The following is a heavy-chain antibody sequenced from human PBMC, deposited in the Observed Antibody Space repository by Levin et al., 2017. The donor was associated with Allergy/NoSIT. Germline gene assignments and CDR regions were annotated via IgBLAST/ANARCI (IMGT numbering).Heavy chain of an antibody. J-gene: IGHJ4*02. V-gene: IGHV3-53*01. CDR1: GFTVSSNY. CDR2: IYSGGST. CDR3: ARVCPQKGVHKYSSGWYGIDY. D-gene: IGHD6-19*01. Sequence: GGSLRLSCAASGFTVSSNYMSWVRQAPGKGLEWVSVIYSGGSTYYADSVKGRFTISRDNSKNTLYLQMNSLRAEDTAVYYCARVCPQKGVHKYSSGWYGIDYWGQGTLVTVSS.